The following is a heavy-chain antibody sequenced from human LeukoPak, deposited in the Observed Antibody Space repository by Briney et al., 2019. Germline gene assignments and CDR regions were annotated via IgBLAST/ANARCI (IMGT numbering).Heavy chain of an antibody. CDR2: ISSSAYTT. J-gene: IGHJ4*02. V-gene: IGHV3-23*01. CDR1: GFTFTNYA. D-gene: IGHD3-22*01. Sequence: GGSLRLSCAASGFTFTNYAMSWVRQAPGKGLEWASAISSSAYTTYYADSVKGRFTISRDNSKNTLYLQMNSLRAEDTAIYYCAKAPRITMIAVDTFWGQGTLVTVSS. CDR3: AKAPRITMIAVDTF.